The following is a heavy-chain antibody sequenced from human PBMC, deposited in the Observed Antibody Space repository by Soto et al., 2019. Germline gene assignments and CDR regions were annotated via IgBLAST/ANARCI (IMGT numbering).Heavy chain of an antibody. D-gene: IGHD3-3*01. V-gene: IGHV4-39*01. CDR2: IYYSGST. CDR3: ARNVQITIFGVVTKGYFDY. Sequence: QLQLQESGPGLVKPSETLSLTCTVSGGSISSSSYYWGWIRQPPGKGLEWIGSIYYSGSTYYNPSLKSRVTISVDTAKYQFSLKLSSVAAADTAVYYCARNVQITIFGVVTKGYFDYWGQGTLVTVSS. CDR1: GGSISSSSYY. J-gene: IGHJ4*01.